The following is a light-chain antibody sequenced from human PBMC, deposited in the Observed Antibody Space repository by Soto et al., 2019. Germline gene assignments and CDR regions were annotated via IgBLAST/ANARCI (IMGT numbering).Light chain of an antibody. CDR1: QSVRSN. CDR2: GAS. CDR3: QQYNSGYT. J-gene: IGKJ2*01. Sequence: EIVMTQSPATLSVSPGERVTLSCRTSQSVRSNLAWYQQRPGQAPRLLIYGASTRATGIPARFSGSGSGTEFTLTISSLQSEDFAVYYWQQYNSGYTFAQGTKLEIK. V-gene: IGKV3-15*01.